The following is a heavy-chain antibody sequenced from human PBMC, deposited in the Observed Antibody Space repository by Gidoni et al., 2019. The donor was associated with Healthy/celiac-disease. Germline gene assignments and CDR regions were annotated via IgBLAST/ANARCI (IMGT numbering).Heavy chain of an antibody. D-gene: IGHD2-2*01. CDR2: ISYDGSNK. J-gene: IGHJ3*02. V-gene: IGHV3-30*18. Sequence: QVQLVESGGGGVQPGRSLRLSCAASGFTFSSYGMHWVRQAPGKGLEWVAVISYDGSNKYYADAVKGRFTISRDNSKNTLYLQMNSLRAEDTAVYYCAKLQDIVVVPAAYDAFDIWGQGTMVTVSS. CDR3: AKLQDIVVVPAAYDAFDI. CDR1: GFTFSSYG.